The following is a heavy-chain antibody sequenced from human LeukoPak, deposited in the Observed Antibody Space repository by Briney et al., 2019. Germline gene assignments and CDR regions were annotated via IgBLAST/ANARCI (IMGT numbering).Heavy chain of an antibody. V-gene: IGHV1-69*13. D-gene: IGHD4-17*01. CDR3: AATLTMTTGSSYYGMDV. J-gene: IGHJ6*02. Sequence: SVKVSCKASGGTFSSYAISWVRQAPGQGLEWMGGIIPIFGTANYAQKFQGRVTITADESRGTAYMELSSLRSEDTAVYYCAATLTMTTGSSYYGMDVWGQGTTVTVSS. CDR1: GGTFSSYA. CDR2: IIPIFGTA.